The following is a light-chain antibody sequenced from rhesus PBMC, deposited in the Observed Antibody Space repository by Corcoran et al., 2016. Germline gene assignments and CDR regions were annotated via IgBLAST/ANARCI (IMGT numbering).Light chain of an antibody. V-gene: IGKV1-22*01. J-gene: IGKJ1*01. CDR3: LQYDGSPWT. CDR1: QSVNSW. CDR2: KSS. Sequence: DIQMTQSPSSLSASVGDTVTITCRASQSVNSWLDWYQQKPGTAPKLLGYKSSSLQSGVPSRFSGRGAGTDFSLTISSLQPEDFATYYCLQYDGSPWTFGQGTKVYIK.